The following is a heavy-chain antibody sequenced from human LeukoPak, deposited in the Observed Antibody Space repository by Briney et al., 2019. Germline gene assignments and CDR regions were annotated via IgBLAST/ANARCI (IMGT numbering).Heavy chain of an antibody. D-gene: IGHD6-19*01. CDR1: GGSFSGYY. CDR2: INHSGST. V-gene: IGHV4-34*01. Sequence: SETLSLTCAVYGGSFSGYYWSWIRQPPGKGLEWIGEINHSGSTNYNPSLKSRVTISVDTSKNQFSLKLSSVTAADTAVYYCARIEYWVVAGRGFDYWGQGTLVTVSS. J-gene: IGHJ4*02. CDR3: ARIEYWVVAGRGFDY.